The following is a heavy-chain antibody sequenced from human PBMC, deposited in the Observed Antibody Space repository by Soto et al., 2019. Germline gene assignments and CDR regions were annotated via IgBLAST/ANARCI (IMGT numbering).Heavy chain of an antibody. J-gene: IGHJ4*02. CDR3: ARGVTAGVDY. Sequence: ASVKVSCKASGYSFTSLDINGVRQTTGQGLEWMGWMEPSSGKTGYAQRFQDRVTMTRDTSINTAYMELRSLTSDDTAFYYCARGVTAGVDYWGQGTLVTVSS. CDR2: MEPSSGKT. V-gene: IGHV1-8*01. CDR1: GYSFTSLD. D-gene: IGHD3-10*01.